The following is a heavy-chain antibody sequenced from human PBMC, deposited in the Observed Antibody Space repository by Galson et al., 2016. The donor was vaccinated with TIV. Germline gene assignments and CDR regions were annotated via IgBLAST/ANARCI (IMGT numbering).Heavy chain of an antibody. J-gene: IGHJ3*02. CDR1: GFPFSSYS. D-gene: IGHD1-7*01. Sequence: SLRLSCAVSGFPFSSYSMNWVRQAPGKGLEWVSSISSTSNYRYYADSVKGRFTISRDKAEDSLYLQINSLRVKDTALYYCARRGNYLSDAFDIWGQGTMFTVSS. V-gene: IGHV3-21*01. CDR3: ARRGNYLSDAFDI. CDR2: ISSTSNYR.